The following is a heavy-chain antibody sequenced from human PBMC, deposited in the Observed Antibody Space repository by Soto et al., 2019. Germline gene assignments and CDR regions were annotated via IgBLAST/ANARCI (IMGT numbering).Heavy chain of an antibody. CDR1: GFTFRSYG. Sequence: GGSQRLSCAASGFTFRSYGMHWVRQAPGKGLEWVAVISYDGSNKYYADSVKGRFTISRDNSKNTLYLQMNSLRAEDTAVYYCAKDTQYCSGGSCYPYYYYYYMDVWGKGTTVTVSS. D-gene: IGHD2-15*01. CDR3: AKDTQYCSGGSCYPYYYYYYMDV. CDR2: ISYDGSNK. V-gene: IGHV3-30*18. J-gene: IGHJ6*03.